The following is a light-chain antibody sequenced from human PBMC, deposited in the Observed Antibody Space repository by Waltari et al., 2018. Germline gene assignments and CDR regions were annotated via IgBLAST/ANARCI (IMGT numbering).Light chain of an antibody. CDR2: AAS. V-gene: IGKV1-39*01. CDR3: QQSYRQTRT. Sequence: DIQMTQSPFSLSASVGDRVTITCRASQSISSYLNWYQQKPGKAPKLLIYAASSLQSGSPARFSGSGSGRDFTLSISRLQPEDFATYCWQQSYRQTRTFGQGTKVEIK. CDR1: QSISSY. J-gene: IGKJ1*01.